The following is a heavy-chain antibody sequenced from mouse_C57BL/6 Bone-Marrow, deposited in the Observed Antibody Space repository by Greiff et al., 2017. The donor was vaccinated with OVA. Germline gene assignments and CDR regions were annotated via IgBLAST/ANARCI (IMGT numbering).Heavy chain of an antibody. CDR2: IYPGDGDT. CDR1: GYAFSSSW. J-gene: IGHJ3*01. V-gene: IGHV1-82*01. CDR3: ARGLTTVVPFAY. Sequence: VQLQQSGPELVKPGASVKISCKASGYAFSSSWMNWVKQRPGKGLEWIGRIYPGDGDTNYNGKFKGKATLTADKSSSTAYMQLSSLTSEDSAVYFCARGLTTVVPFAYWGQGTLVTVSA. D-gene: IGHD1-1*01.